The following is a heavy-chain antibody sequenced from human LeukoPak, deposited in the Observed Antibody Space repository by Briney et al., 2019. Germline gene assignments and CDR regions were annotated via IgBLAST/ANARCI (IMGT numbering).Heavy chain of an antibody. CDR3: ARVTGYRIEDYFDY. CDR1: GGSISSSSYY. D-gene: IGHD6-13*01. J-gene: IGHJ4*02. V-gene: IGHV4-61*05. Sequence: SETLSLTCTVSGGSISSSSYYWGWIRQPPGKGLEWIGYIYYSGSTNYNPSLKSRVTISVETSKNEFSLELRSVTAADTAVYYCARVTGYRIEDYFDYWGQGTLVTVSS. CDR2: IYYSGST.